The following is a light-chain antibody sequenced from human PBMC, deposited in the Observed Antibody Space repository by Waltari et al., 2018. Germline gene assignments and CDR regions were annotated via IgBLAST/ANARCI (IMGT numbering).Light chain of an antibody. Sequence: EIVLTQSPGTLFLSPGESATLSCRASQSVSNNQLAWYQQSPGQAPRLVIYGAFARATAIPDRCSGTGSGTDFTLTISRLEPEDFAMYYCQQYGSSPLTFGQGTRLEIK. CDR2: GAF. V-gene: IGKV3-20*01. J-gene: IGKJ5*01. CDR3: QQYGSSPLT. CDR1: QSVSNNQ.